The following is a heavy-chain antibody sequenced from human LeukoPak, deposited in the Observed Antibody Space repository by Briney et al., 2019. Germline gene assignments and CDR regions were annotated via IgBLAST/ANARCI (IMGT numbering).Heavy chain of an antibody. J-gene: IGHJ6*03. CDR3: ARDLSCSSTSCYGYYYYYYMDV. Sequence: SETLSLTCTDSGGSISSGSYYWSWIRQPAGKGLEWIGRIYTSGSTNYNPSLKSRVTISVDTSKNQFSLKLSSVTAADTAVYYCARDLSCSSTSCYGYYYYYYMDVWGKGTTVTVSS. CDR2: IYTSGST. D-gene: IGHD2-2*01. V-gene: IGHV4-61*02. CDR1: GGSISSGSYY.